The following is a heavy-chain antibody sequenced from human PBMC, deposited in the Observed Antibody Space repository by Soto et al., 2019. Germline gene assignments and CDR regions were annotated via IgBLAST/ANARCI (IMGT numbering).Heavy chain of an antibody. CDR3: ARRYCTSASCCRYFDY. D-gene: IGHD2-2*01. J-gene: IGHJ4*02. Sequence: PGGSLRLSCTTSGFTFGDYAMSWFRQAPGKGLEWVGFIRSKAYGGTTEYAASVKGRFTISTDDSKTIAYLQMNSLKTEDTAVYFCARRYCTSASCCRYFDYWGQGTLVTVSS. V-gene: IGHV3-49*03. CDR2: IRSKAYGGTT. CDR1: GFTFGDYA.